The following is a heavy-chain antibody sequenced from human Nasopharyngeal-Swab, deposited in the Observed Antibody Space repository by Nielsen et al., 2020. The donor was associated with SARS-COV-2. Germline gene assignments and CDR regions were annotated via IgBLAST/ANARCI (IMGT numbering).Heavy chain of an antibody. CDR2: INSDGSST. CDR3: ARHDYGENY. CDR1: GFTFSSYW. D-gene: IGHD4-17*01. J-gene: IGHJ4*02. V-gene: IGHV3-74*01. Sequence: GESLKISCPASGFTFSSYWMHWVRQAPGKGLVWVSRINSDGSSTSYADSVKGRFTISRDNAKNTLYLQMNSLRAEDTAVYYCARHDYGENYWGQGTLVTVSS.